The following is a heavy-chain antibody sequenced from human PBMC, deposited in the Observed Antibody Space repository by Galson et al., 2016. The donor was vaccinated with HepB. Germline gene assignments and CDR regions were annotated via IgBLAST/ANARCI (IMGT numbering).Heavy chain of an antibody. CDR2: TYHTSNWDS. V-gene: IGHV6-1*01. J-gene: IGHJ6*02. CDR1: GDSVSSKSAA. Sequence: CAISGDSVSSKSAAWNWIRHSPSRGLEWLGRTYHTSNWDSDYAVSVKSRITINPDTSKNQFSLQLNSVTPEDTAVYYCARVRSGYSGYANPYYCGMDVWGQGTTVTVSS. D-gene: IGHD5-12*01. CDR3: ARVRSGYSGYANPYYCGMDV.